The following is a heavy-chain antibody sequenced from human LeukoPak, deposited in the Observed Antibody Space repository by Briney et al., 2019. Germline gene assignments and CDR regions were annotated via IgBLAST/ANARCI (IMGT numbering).Heavy chain of an antibody. CDR1: GFTFSSYA. CDR2: ISGSGGST. CDR3: AKDGGMVRGVIITNPWN. V-gene: IGHV3-23*01. J-gene: IGHJ4*02. D-gene: IGHD3-10*01. Sequence: PGGSLRLSCAASGFTFSSYAMSWVRQAPGKGLEWVSAISGSGGSTYYADSVKGRFTISRDNSKNTLYLQMNSLRAEDTAVYYCAKDGGMVRGVIITNPWNWGQGTLVTVSS.